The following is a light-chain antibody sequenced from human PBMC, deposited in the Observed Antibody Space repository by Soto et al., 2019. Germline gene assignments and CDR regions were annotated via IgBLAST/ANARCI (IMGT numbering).Light chain of an antibody. Sequence: FALTQPPSVSGAPGQRVTISCTGSSSNIGAGYDVHWYQQLPGTAPKLLIYGNSNRPSGVPDRFSGSKSGTSASLAITGLQAEDEADYYCQSYDSSLSGYVFGTGTKVTVL. CDR3: QSYDSSLSGYV. CDR1: SSNIGAGYD. CDR2: GNS. V-gene: IGLV1-40*01. J-gene: IGLJ1*01.